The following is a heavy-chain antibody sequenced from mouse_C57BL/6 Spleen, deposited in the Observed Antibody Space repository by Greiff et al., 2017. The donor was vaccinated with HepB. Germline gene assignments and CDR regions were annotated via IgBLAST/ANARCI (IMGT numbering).Heavy chain of an antibody. CDR1: GYTFTSYW. Sequence: QVQLQQPGAELVKPGASVKLSCKASGYTFTSYWMHWVKQRPGQGLEWIGMIHPNSGSTNYNEKFKSKATLTVDKSSSTAYMQLSSLTSEDSAVYYCARGRGYYGNYVDYWGQGTTLTVSS. D-gene: IGHD2-1*01. CDR2: IHPNSGST. CDR3: ARGRGYYGNYVDY. V-gene: IGHV1-64*01. J-gene: IGHJ2*01.